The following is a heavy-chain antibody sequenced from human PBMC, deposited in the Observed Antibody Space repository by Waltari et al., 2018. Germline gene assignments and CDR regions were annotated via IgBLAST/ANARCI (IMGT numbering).Heavy chain of an antibody. Sequence: QVQLVQSGAEVKKPGASVKVSCKASGYTFTGYYMHWVRQAPGQGLEWMGWINPNSGGTNYAQKVQGRVTMTRDTSISTAYMELNRLRSDDTAVYHCARDLERAAATDYWGQGTLVTVSS. CDR3: ARDLERAAATDY. CDR2: INPNSGGT. CDR1: GYTFTGYY. D-gene: IGHD6-13*01. J-gene: IGHJ4*02. V-gene: IGHV1-2*02.